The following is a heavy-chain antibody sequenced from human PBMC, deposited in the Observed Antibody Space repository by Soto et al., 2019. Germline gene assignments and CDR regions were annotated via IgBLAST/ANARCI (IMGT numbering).Heavy chain of an antibody. J-gene: IGHJ4*02. Sequence: LSETLSLTCAVYGGSFIGYYWSWIRQPPGKGLEWIGEINHSGSTNYNPSLKSRATISVDTSKNQFSLKLSSVTAADTAVYYCARGPLYDYIWGSYRNTFDDWGQGTLVTVSS. D-gene: IGHD3-16*02. CDR1: GGSFIGYY. CDR3: ARGPLYDYIWGSYRNTFDD. V-gene: IGHV4-34*01. CDR2: INHSGST.